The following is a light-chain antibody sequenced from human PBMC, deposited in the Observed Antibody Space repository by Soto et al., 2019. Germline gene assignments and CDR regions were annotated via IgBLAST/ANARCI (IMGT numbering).Light chain of an antibody. CDR3: QQTDSFPLS. Sequence: DIQMTQSPSSVAASIGERVTITCRASQGIRNWLAWYQQTPGKAPELLIFAASSMQSGVPSRFSGRGSGIEFTLTIDSLQPEDFATYYCQQTDSFPLSFGGGTKVDIK. CDR2: AAS. CDR1: QGIRNW. V-gene: IGKV1D-12*01. J-gene: IGKJ4*01.